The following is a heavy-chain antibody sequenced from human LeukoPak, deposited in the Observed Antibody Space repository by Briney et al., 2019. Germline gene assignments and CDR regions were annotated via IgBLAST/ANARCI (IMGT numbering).Heavy chain of an antibody. CDR3: AREIVGARHLDY. V-gene: IGHV4-4*02. J-gene: IGHJ4*02. D-gene: IGHD1-26*01. Sequence: SETLSLTCAVSGASISSINCGSWVRQPPGKGLEWIGEIYHSGSTNYNPSLKSRVTISVDKSKNQFSLKLSSVTAADTAVYYCAREIVGARHLDYWGQGTLVTVSS. CDR1: GASISSINC. CDR2: IYHSGST.